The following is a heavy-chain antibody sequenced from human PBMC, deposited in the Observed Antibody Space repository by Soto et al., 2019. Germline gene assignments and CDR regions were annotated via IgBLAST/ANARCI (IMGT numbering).Heavy chain of an antibody. Sequence: GGSLRLSCAASGFTFSDYYMSWLRQPPGKGLEWVSYISKSGSIIHFADSVKGRFAISRDNAKNTLYLQMGSLRAEDTALYYCARDLSPYSDYYDESTSETWFDPWGQGTLVTVSS. J-gene: IGHJ5*02. CDR1: GFTFSDYY. CDR2: ISKSGSII. V-gene: IGHV3-11*01. D-gene: IGHD3-16*01. CDR3: ARDLSPYSDYYDESTSETWFDP.